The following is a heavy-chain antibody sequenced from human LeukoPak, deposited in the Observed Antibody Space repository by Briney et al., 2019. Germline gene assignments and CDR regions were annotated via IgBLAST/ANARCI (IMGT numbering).Heavy chain of an antibody. CDR1: GYTFIGYY. J-gene: IGHJ4*02. Sequence: ASVKVSCKTSGYTFIGYYMHWVRQAPGQGLEWMGRFNPNTGGTSCAQKFQDRVTMTRDTSISTAYMEVSRLRSDDTAVYYCARPLYGDYFFDYWGQGTLVTVPS. CDR3: ARPLYGDYFFDY. CDR2: FNPNTGGT. D-gene: IGHD4-17*01. V-gene: IGHV1-2*06.